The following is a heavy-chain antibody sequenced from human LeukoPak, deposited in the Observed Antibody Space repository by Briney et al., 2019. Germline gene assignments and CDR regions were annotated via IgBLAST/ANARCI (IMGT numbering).Heavy chain of an antibody. V-gene: IGHV3-21*01. D-gene: IGHD5-12*01. CDR1: GFTFSSYT. CDR2: ITSTSTYI. CDR3: VRRGPNNSGLDY. J-gene: IGHJ4*02. Sequence: GGSLRLSCAASGFTFSSYTLKWVRQAPGKGLDWVASITSTSTYIYYADSVQGRFAVSRDNAKNSLYLQMNSLRAEDTAVFYCVRRGPNNSGLDYWGQGTLVTVSS.